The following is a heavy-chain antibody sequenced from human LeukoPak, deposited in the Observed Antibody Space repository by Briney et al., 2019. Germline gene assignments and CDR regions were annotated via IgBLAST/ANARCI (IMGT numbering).Heavy chain of an antibody. V-gene: IGHV3-23*01. J-gene: IGHJ4*02. CDR3: AKDVCTSPRCLLYFDS. CDR1: GFAFSNYA. Sequence: PGGSLRLSCTTSGFAFSNYAMNWVRQAPGKGPEGVAGISGFNTYYAYSVKGRFTIFTDNSQNVLCLQMDRLRAEDTAVYSCAKDVCTSPRCLLYFDSWGQGTLVTVSS. D-gene: IGHD2-8*01. CDR2: ISGFNT.